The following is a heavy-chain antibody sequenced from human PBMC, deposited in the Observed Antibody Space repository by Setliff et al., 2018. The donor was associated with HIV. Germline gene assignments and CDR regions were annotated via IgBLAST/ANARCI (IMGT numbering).Heavy chain of an antibody. CDR3: ARVGYHGSGRYSFDY. CDR1: GGSISSGGYY. D-gene: IGHD3-10*01. Sequence: SETLSLTCTVSGGSISSGGYYWSWIRQHPGKGLEWIGYIYYSGSTKYNPSLKSRVTISADTSKNQFSLNLSSVTAAETAVYYCARVGYHGSGRYSFDYWGQGTLVTVSS. J-gene: IGHJ4*02. V-gene: IGHV4-61*08. CDR2: IYYSGST.